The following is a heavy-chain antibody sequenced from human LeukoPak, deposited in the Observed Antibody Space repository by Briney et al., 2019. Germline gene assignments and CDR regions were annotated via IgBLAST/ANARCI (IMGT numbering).Heavy chain of an antibody. CDR1: GGSFSGYY. D-gene: IGHD4-11*01. J-gene: IGHJ6*03. Sequence: SETLSLTCAVYGGSFSGYYWSWIRQPPGKGLEWIGEINHSGSTNYNPSLKSRVTISVDTSKNQFSLKLSSVTAADTAVYYCARLPIRYSNYSYYYYYMDVWGKGTTVTVSS. CDR3: ARLPIRYSNYSYYYYYMDV. CDR2: INHSGST. V-gene: IGHV4-34*01.